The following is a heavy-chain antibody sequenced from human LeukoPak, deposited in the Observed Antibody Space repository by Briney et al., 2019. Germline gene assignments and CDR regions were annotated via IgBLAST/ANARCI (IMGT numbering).Heavy chain of an antibody. J-gene: IGHJ6*02. Sequence: GESLKISCKGSGYTFANYWIGWVRQMPGKGLEWMGIIYPGDFPGGSDIRYSPSLQGQVTISADKSINTAYVQWSSLKASDTAIYYCARLVPPFYGDRVDYYYGMDVWGQGTTVTVSS. CDR1: GYTFANYW. CDR3: ARLVPPFYGDRVDYYYGMDV. CDR2: IYPGDFPGGSDI. D-gene: IGHD4-17*01. V-gene: IGHV5-51*01.